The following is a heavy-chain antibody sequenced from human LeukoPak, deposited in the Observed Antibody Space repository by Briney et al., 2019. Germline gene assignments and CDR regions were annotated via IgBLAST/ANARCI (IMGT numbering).Heavy chain of an antibody. CDR3: ARGVSNSGATNFDL. CDR2: ISSSSSTI. D-gene: IGHD4-23*01. CDR1: GFTFSTYS. Sequence: PGGSLRLSCAASGFTFSTYSMTWVRQAPGKGLEWVSYISSSSSTIYYAGSVKGRFTISRDNAKNSVYLQMNSLRDEDTAVYYCARGVSNSGATNFDLWGQGTLVTVSS. V-gene: IGHV3-48*02. J-gene: IGHJ4*02.